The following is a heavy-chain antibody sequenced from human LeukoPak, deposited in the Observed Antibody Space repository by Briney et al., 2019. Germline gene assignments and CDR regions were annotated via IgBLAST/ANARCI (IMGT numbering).Heavy chain of an antibody. V-gene: IGHV4-59*01. J-gene: IGHJ3*02. CDR2: IYYSGST. Sequence: SETLSLTCTVSGGSISSYYWSWIRQPPGKGLERIGYIYYSGSTNYNPSLKSRVTISVDTSKNQFSLKLSSVTAADTAVYYCARSDSSGYYSLSAFDIWGQGTMVTVSS. D-gene: IGHD3-22*01. CDR3: ARSDSSGYYSLSAFDI. CDR1: GGSISSYY.